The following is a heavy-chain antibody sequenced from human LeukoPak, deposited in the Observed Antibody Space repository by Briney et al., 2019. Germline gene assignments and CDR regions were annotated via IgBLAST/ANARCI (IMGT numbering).Heavy chain of an antibody. V-gene: IGHV4-34*01. J-gene: IGHJ4*02. CDR1: GGSFSGYY. CDR2: INHSGST. D-gene: IGHD3-10*01. Sequence: SETLSLTCAVYGGSFSGYYWSWIRQPPGKGLEWVGEINHSGSTNYNPSLKSRVTISIDTSKNQFSLKLSSVTAADTAVYYCARRRVYYGSGSYYRYYFDYWGQGTLVTVSS. CDR3: ARRRVYYGSGSYYRYYFDY.